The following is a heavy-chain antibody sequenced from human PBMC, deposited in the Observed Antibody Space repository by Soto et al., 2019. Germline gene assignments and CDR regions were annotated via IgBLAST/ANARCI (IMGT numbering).Heavy chain of an antibody. CDR2: ISWSSGSI. CDR1: GFTCDDYA. V-gene: IGHV3-9*01. CDR3: AKDRGLVLSFYFDY. J-gene: IGHJ4*02. Sequence: EVQLVESGGGLVQPGRSLRLSCAASGFTCDDYAMHWVRQAPGKGLEWVSGISWSSGSIGYGDSVKGRFPISRDNAKNSLYLQMNSLRAEDTALYYCAKDRGLVLSFYFDYWGQGTLVTVSS. D-gene: IGHD6-19*01.